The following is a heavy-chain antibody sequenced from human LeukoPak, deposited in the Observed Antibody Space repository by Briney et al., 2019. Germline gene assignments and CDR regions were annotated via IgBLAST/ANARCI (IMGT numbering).Heavy chain of an antibody. D-gene: IGHD1-26*01. Sequence: SVKVSCKASGGTFSSYAISWVRQAPGQGLEWMGRIIPIFGIANYAQKFQGKVTITADKSTSTAYMELSSLRSEDTAVYYCAREESGSYIDYWGQGTLVTVSS. J-gene: IGHJ4*02. V-gene: IGHV1-69*04. CDR1: GGTFSSYA. CDR2: IIPIFGIA. CDR3: AREESGSYIDY.